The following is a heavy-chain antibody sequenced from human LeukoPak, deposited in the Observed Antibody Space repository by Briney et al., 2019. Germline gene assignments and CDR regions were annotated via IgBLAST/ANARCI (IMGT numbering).Heavy chain of an antibody. J-gene: IGHJ4*02. CDR3: ARGPFYDSSGYYGY. CDR2: ISYDGSNK. D-gene: IGHD3-22*01. V-gene: IGHV3-30-3*01. Sequence: GGSLRLSCAASGFTFSSYAMHWVRQAPGKGLEWVAVISYDGSNKYYADSVKGRFTISRDNSKNTLYLQMNSLRAEDTAVYYCARGPFYDSSGYYGYWGQGTLVTVSS. CDR1: GFTFSSYA.